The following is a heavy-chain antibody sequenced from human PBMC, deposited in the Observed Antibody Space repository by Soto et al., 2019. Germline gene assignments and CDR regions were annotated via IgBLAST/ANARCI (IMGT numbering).Heavy chain of an antibody. CDR1: GFTVSSNY. D-gene: IGHD3-3*01. CDR3: ARVLDYDFWSGDRSFDY. CDR2: IYSGGST. J-gene: IGHJ4*02. V-gene: IGHV3-66*01. Sequence: GGSLRLSCAASGFTVSSNYMSWVRQAPRKGLEWVSVIYSGGSTYYADSVKGRFTLSRDNSKNTLYLQMNSVRAEETAVYYCARVLDYDFWSGDRSFDYWGQGTLVTVSS.